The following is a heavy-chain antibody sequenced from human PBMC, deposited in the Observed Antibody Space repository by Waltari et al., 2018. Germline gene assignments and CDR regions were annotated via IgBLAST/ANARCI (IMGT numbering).Heavy chain of an antibody. V-gene: IGHV3-66*01. J-gene: IGHJ4*02. CDR2: VSYGST. CDR3: ASSGDWGSLFDY. D-gene: IGHD2-21*02. Sequence: EVQLLEAGGDLVQLGGSLRLSCTASGLSVSAYSMAWVRQAPGKGLDWGSAVSYGSTYYAEAVKGRFTISRDKSKNTLYLQMNSLRAEDTAVYYCASSGDWGSLFDYWGQGTLVTVSS. CDR1: GLSVSAYS.